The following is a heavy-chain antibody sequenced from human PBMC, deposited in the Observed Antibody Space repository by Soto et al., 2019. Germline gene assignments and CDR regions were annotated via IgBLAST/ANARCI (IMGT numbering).Heavy chain of an antibody. CDR1: GFSLSTSGVG. D-gene: IGHD1-1*01. V-gene: IGHV2-5*01. J-gene: IGHJ6*02. Sequence: SCPTLVNPTQTLTLTCTFSGFSLSTSGVGVGWIRQPPGKALEWLALIYWNDDKRYSPSLKSRLTITKDTSKNQVVLTMTNMDPEDTATYYCAHRAPKLERPSHYGMDVWGQGTTVTVSS. CDR2: IYWNDDK. CDR3: AHRAPKLERPSHYGMDV.